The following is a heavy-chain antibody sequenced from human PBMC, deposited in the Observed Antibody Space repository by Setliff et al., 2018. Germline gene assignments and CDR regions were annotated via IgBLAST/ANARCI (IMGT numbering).Heavy chain of an antibody. Sequence: SEPLSLTCTVSGYSISNDYFWGWIRQPPGKGLEWIGSIYHSGSTSYYPSLKSRVTISVDTSKNQFSLNLSSVTAADTAVYYCAKHRSYFDYWGQGTLGTVST. J-gene: IGHJ4*02. V-gene: IGHV4-38-2*02. CDR3: AKHRSYFDY. CDR1: GYSISNDYF. CDR2: IYHSGST.